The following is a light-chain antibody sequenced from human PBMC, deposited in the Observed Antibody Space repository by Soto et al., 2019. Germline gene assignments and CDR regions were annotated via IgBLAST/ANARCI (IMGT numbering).Light chain of an antibody. Sequence: QSALTQPASVSGSPGQSITISCTGTSSDVGSYKFVSWYQHHPGKAPKLMIYEGSKRPSGVSYRFSGSKSGNTASLTISGIQAEDEADYYCCSYAGSSTLVFGGGTKLTVL. J-gene: IGLJ2*01. CDR1: SSDVGSYKF. V-gene: IGLV2-23*01. CDR2: EGS. CDR3: CSYAGSSTLV.